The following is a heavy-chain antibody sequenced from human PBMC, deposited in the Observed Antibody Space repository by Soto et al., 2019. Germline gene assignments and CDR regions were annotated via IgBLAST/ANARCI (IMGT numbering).Heavy chain of an antibody. D-gene: IGHD2-21*02. J-gene: IGHJ4*02. CDR1: RFIFSSYA. CDR2: IWYDGSEK. Sequence: LRLSCAASRFIFSSYAMHWVRQAPGKGLEWVAVIWYDGSEKYHADSVRGRFTISRDNSKNTLYLQMNSLRAEDTAVYYCAREGGGNSGRYFDYWGQGTLVTVSS. V-gene: IGHV3-33*01. CDR3: AREGGGNSGRYFDY.